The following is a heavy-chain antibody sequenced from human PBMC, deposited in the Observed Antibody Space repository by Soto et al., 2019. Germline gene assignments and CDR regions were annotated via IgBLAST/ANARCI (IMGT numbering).Heavy chain of an antibody. CDR3: ARGGDGEYYYYYYMDV. D-gene: IGHD4-17*01. CDR2: INPSGGST. V-gene: IGHV1-46*03. Sequence: QVQLVQSGAEVKKPGASVKVSCKASGYTFTSYYMHWVRQAPGQGLEWMGIINPSGGSTSYAQKFQGRVTMTRDTSTSTVYMELSSLRSEDTAVHYCARGGDGEYYYYYYMDVWGKGTTVTVSS. CDR1: GYTFTSYY. J-gene: IGHJ6*03.